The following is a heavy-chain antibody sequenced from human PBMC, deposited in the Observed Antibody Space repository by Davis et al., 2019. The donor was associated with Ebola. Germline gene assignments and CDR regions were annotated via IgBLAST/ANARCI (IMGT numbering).Heavy chain of an antibody. CDR2: TYYASKWFS. D-gene: IGHD1-26*01. CDR3: VRGWGRTGLGV. Sequence: HSQTLSLTCDTSGDTVSRIDGAWNWIRQSPSRGLEWLGRTYYASKWFSDYALSVKSRMTINPDTSKNQFSLQLNSVTPEDTAVYYCVRGWGRTGLGVWGQGTTVTVSS. CDR1: GDTVSRIDGA. J-gene: IGHJ6*02. V-gene: IGHV6-1*01.